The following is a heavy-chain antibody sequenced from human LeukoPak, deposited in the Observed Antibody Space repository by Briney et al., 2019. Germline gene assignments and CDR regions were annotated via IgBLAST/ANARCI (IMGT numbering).Heavy chain of an antibody. J-gene: IGHJ6*02. V-gene: IGHV4-31*03. CDR3: ARDKVGYFNYYGMDV. CDR1: GGSISSGGYY. Sequence: SETLSLTCTVSGGSISSGGYYWSWICQHPGKGLEWIGYIYYSGSTYYNPSLKSRVTISVDTSKNQFSLKLSSVTAADTAVYYCARDKVGYFNYYGMDVWGQGTTVTVSS. CDR2: IYYSGST.